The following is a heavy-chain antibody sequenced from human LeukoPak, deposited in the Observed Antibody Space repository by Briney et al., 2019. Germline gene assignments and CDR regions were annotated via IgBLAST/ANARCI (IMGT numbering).Heavy chain of an antibody. CDR1: GLTFSSYGM. CDR2: IYHNGST. V-gene: IGHV4-4*02. CDR3: AREGSRRLYMDV. J-gene: IGHJ6*03. D-gene: IGHD2-15*01. Sequence: GSLRLSCAASGLTFSSYGMSWVRQPPGKGLEWIGEIYHNGSTNYNPSLKSRVTLSVENSKNHFSLRLTSLTAADTAVYYCAREGSRRLYMDVWGRGTTITVSS.